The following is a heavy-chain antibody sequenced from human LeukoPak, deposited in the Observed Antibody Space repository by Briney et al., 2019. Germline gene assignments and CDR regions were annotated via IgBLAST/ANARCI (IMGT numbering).Heavy chain of an antibody. CDR1: GFTFSSYW. J-gene: IGHJ4*02. CDR2: IKQDGSEK. CDR3: ARGRGDSGSFPDF. V-gene: IGHV3-7*04. D-gene: IGHD1-26*01. Sequence: PGGSLRLSCAASGFTFSSYWMSWVRQAPGKGLEWVANIKQDGSEKYYVDSVKGRFTISRDNAKNSLYLQMNSLRAEDTAVYYCARGRGDSGSFPDFWGQGALVTVSS.